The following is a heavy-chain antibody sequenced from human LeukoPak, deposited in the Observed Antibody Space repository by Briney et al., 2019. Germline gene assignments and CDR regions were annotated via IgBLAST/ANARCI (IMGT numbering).Heavy chain of an antibody. CDR1: GFTFSSYG. Sequence: GRALRLSCAASGFTFSSYGMHWVRQAPGKGLEWVAVISYDGSNKYYADSGKGRCTSSRDNSKNTLYLQMNSLRAEETAVYYCAKDQYYVSGSLDYWGQGTLVTVSS. CDR2: ISYDGSNK. D-gene: IGHD3-10*01. CDR3: AKDQYYVSGSLDY. J-gene: IGHJ4*02. V-gene: IGHV3-30*18.